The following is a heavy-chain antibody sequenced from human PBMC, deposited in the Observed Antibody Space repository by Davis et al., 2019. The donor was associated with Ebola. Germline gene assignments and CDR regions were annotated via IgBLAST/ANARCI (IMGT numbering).Heavy chain of an antibody. Sequence: MPSETLSLTCTVSGGSISSSSYYWGWIRQPPGKGLECIGNIYSSGRTYYNPSLKSRVTISVDTSKNQFSLKLSSVTAADTAVYYCARTRRGYSYGFSYYYYYGMDVWGQGTTVTVSS. D-gene: IGHD5-18*01. V-gene: IGHV4-39*07. CDR1: GGSISSSSYY. J-gene: IGHJ6*02. CDR3: ARTRRGYSYGFSYYYYYGMDV. CDR2: IYSSGRT.